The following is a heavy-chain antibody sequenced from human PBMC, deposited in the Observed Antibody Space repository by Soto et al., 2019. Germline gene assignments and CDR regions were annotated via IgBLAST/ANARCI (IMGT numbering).Heavy chain of an antibody. CDR1: GGTFSSYA. CDR3: ARVKYYHDSIPGPHSVY. D-gene: IGHD3-22*01. J-gene: IGHJ4*02. Sequence: GASVKVSCKASGGTFSSYAISWVRQAPGQGREWMGGIIPIFGTANYAQEFQGRVTITADESPRTAYMELSSLRSEDTAVYYCARVKYYHDSIPGPHSVYWGQGXLVTVAS. V-gene: IGHV1-69*13. CDR2: IIPIFGTA.